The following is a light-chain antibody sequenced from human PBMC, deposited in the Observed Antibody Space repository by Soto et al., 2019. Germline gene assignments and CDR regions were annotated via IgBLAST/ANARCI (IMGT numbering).Light chain of an antibody. V-gene: IGLV2-8*01. Sequence: QSALTQPPSASGSPGQSVTISCTGTSSDVGYYNYVSWYQQHPNKAPKLLIYEVSKRPSGVPDRFSGSKSGNTASLTVSGLQTEDEADYYCNSYAGSNNFVVFGGGTQLTVL. CDR3: NSYAGSNNFVV. CDR2: EVS. J-gene: IGLJ2*01. CDR1: SSDVGYYNY.